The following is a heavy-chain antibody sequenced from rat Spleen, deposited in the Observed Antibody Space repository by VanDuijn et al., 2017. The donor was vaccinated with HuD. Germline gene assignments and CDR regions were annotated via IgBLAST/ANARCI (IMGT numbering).Heavy chain of an antibody. Sequence: EVQLVESGGGLVQPGRSMKLSCADSGFTFSDYGMAWIRQAPKKGLEWVATISSDGGRNFYRDSVKGRFTISSDDTKTTLYLQMDSLRSEDTATYYCATQDVYFGLWDYVMDAWGQGASVTVSS. J-gene: IGHJ4*01. CDR1: GFTFSDYG. CDR3: ATQDVYFGLWDYVMDA. CDR2: ISSDGGRN. D-gene: IGHD1-6*01. V-gene: IGHV5-7*01.